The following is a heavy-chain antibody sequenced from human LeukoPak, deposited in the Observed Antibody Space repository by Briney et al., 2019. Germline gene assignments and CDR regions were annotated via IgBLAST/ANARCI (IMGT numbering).Heavy chain of an antibody. CDR1: GGSISSYY. CDR2: IYTSGST. D-gene: IGHD1-26*01. V-gene: IGHV4-4*07. CDR3: ARERRVGATTLRWFDP. J-gene: IGHJ5*02. Sequence: SETLSLTCTVSGGSISSYYWSWIRQPAGKGLEWIGRIYTSGSTNYNPSLKSRVTMSVDTSKNQFSLKLSSVTAADTAVYYCARERRVGATTLRWFDPWGQGTLVTVSS.